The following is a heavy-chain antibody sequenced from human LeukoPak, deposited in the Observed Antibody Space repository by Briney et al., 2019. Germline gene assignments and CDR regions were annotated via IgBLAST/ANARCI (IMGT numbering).Heavy chain of an antibody. Sequence: GGSLRLSCAASGFTFSTYWMTWVRQAPGKGLEWVSHITASGTAMFYADSVKGRFTISRDNAKNSLYLQMNSLRDEDTAVYYCASSGSYRFDYWGQGTLVTVSS. J-gene: IGHJ4*02. D-gene: IGHD1-26*01. CDR1: GFTFSTYW. CDR2: ITASGTAM. CDR3: ASSGSYRFDY. V-gene: IGHV3-48*02.